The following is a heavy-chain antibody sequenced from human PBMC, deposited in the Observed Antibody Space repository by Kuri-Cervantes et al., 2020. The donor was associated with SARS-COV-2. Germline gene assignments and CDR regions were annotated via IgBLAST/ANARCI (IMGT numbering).Heavy chain of an antibody. V-gene: IGHV1-2*04. J-gene: IGHJ6*02. CDR3: ARDRYYSKVYYGMDV. CDR2: INPNSGGT. Sequence: ASVKVSCKASGGTFTSYDINWVRQATGQGLEWMGWINPNSGGTNYAQKFQGWVTMTRDTSISTAYMELSRLRSDDTAVYYCARDRYYSKVYYGMDVWGQGTTVTVSS. D-gene: IGHD4-11*01. CDR1: GGTFTSYD.